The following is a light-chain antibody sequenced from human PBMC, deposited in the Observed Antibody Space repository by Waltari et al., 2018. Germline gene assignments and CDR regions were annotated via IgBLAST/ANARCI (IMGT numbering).Light chain of an antibody. CDR3: MQAVQTPWT. V-gene: IGKV2-28*01. CDR2: LGF. Sequence: DVVMTQSPLSLSVTPGEPASISCRSSQSRLYSNGNNYLNWYLQKPGQSPHLLIYLGFNRAAGVPDRFXGSGSGTDFPLKISRVEAEDVGVYYCMQAVQTPWTFGQGTKVEIQ. CDR1: QSRLYSNGNNY. J-gene: IGKJ1*01.